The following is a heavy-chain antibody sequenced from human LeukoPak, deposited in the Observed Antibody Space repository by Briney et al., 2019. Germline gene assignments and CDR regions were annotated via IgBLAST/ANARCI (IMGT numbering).Heavy chain of an antibody. CDR3: ARDLYASGWFDY. Sequence: SETLSLTCAVYGGSFSGYYWSWIRQPPGKGLEWIGEINHSGSTNYNPSLKSRVTISVDRSNNQFSLKLSSLTAADTAVYFCARDLYASGWFDYWGQGTLVTVSS. CDR2: INHSGST. CDR1: GGSFSGYY. V-gene: IGHV4-34*01. J-gene: IGHJ5*01. D-gene: IGHD2-8*01.